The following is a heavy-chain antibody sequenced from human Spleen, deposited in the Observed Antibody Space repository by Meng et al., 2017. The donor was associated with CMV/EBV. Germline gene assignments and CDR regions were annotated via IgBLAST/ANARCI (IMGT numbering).Heavy chain of an antibody. CDR2: SNAGNGQT. V-gene: IGHV1-3*02. D-gene: IGHD5-12*01. CDR3: VRGRDSGAWLSDY. CDR1: AYNINNFA. Sequence: KASAYNINNFAIHGVRQAPGQGLAWMGWSNAGNGQTQYSQDFQGRVTITRDNSASTVYMELSSLRSGDMAVYYCVRGRDSGAWLSDYWGQGTLVTVSS. J-gene: IGHJ4*02.